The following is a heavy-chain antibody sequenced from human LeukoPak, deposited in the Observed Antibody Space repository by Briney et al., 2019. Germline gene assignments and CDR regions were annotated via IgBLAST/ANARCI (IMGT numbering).Heavy chain of an antibody. V-gene: IGHV5-51*01. Sequence: GESLKISCKGSGYSFTTYWIGWVRQMPGKGLEWMGIIYPDDSDTKYSPSFQGQVTISADKSLSTAYLQWSSLRASDTAMYYCARFTIAKQFDYWGQGTLVTVSS. CDR2: IYPDDSDT. J-gene: IGHJ4*02. CDR3: ARFTIAKQFDY. CDR1: GYSFTTYW. D-gene: IGHD3-10*01.